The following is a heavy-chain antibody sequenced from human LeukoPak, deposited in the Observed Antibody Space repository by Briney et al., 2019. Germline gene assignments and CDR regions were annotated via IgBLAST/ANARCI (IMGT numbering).Heavy chain of an antibody. Sequence: PSETLSLTCTVSGGSISRYYWSWIRQPPGKGLEWIGYIYDGGSSNYNPSLKSRVTISVDRPKNQFSLKLTSATAADTAVYYCARDMSSGYPNYYYYYMDVWGRGTTVTVSS. V-gene: IGHV4-59*01. J-gene: IGHJ6*03. D-gene: IGHD3-22*01. CDR1: GGSISRYY. CDR3: ARDMSSGYPNYYYYYMDV. CDR2: IYDGGSS.